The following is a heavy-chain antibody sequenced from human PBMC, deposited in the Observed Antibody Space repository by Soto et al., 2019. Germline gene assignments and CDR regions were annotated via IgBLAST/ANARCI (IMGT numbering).Heavy chain of an antibody. V-gene: IGHV3-21*01. Sequence: PVGSLRLSCAASGFTFSSYSMNWVRQAPGKGLEWVSSISSSSSYIYYADSVKGRFTISRDNARNSLYLQMNSLRAEDTAVYYCARDRVTYYYYGMDVWGQGTPVTVYS. CDR1: GFTFSSYS. CDR3: ARDRVTYYYYGMDV. CDR2: ISSSSSYI. D-gene: IGHD5-18*01. J-gene: IGHJ6*02.